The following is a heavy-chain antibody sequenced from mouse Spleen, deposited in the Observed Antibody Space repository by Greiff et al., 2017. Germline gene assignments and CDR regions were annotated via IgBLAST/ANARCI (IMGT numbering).Heavy chain of an antibody. V-gene: IGHV5-6-3*01. CDR2: INSNGGST. CDR3: ARDARYYAMDY. J-gene: IGHJ4*01. CDR1: GFTFSSYG. Sequence: EVHLVESGGGLVQPGGSLKLSCAASGFTFSSYGMSWVRQTPDKRLELVATINSNGGSTYYPDSVKGRFTISRDNAKNTLYLQMSSLKSEDTAMYYCARDARYYAMDYWGQGTSVTVSS.